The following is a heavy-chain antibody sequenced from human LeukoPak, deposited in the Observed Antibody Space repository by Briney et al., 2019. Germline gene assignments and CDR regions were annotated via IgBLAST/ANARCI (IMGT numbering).Heavy chain of an antibody. CDR3: AKLVRGYFDL. CDR1: GFIFSDYG. J-gene: IGHJ2*01. CDR2: IRYDGINK. V-gene: IGHV3-30*02. Sequence: AGGSLRLSCAASGFIFSDYGMHWVRQAPGKGLEWVACIRYDGINKYYADSVKGRFTISRDNSKNTLYLQMNSLRAEDTAVFYCAKLVRGYFDLWGRGTLVTVSS. D-gene: IGHD2-21*01.